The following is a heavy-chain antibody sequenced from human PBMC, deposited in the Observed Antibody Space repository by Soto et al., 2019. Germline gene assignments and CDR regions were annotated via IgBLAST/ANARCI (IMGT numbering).Heavy chain of an antibody. CDR3: ARVWGYYFDY. CDR1: GGSISNSDYF. Sequence: SETLSLTCTVSGGSISNSDYFWGWIRQPPGKGLEWIGSIYYSGSTYYKSSLKSRVTISVDTSKNQFSLKLSSVTAADTAVYYCARVWGYYFDYWGQGTLVTVSS. CDR2: IYYSGST. J-gene: IGHJ4*02. V-gene: IGHV4-39*07. D-gene: IGHD2-21*01.